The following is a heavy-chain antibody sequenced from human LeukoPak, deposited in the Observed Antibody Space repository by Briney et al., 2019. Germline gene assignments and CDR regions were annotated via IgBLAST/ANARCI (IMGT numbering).Heavy chain of an antibody. CDR2: IYYSGST. V-gene: IGHV4-39*07. D-gene: IGHD1-26*01. Sequence: PSETLSLTCTVSGGSISSSGYYWGWIRQPPGKGLEWIGSIYYSGSTYYNPSLKSRVTISLDTSKNQFSLKLSSVTAADTAVYFCARVNKIWEYFDYWGRGTLVTVSS. CDR3: ARVNKIWEYFDY. J-gene: IGHJ4*02. CDR1: GGSISSSGYY.